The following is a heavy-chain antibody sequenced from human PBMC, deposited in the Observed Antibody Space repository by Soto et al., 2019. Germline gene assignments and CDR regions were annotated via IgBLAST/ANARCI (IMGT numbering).Heavy chain of an antibody. CDR2: ISGSGGST. CDR1: GFTFSSYA. D-gene: IGHD3-22*01. CDR3: AKSSKTPPDYDSSEFDY. V-gene: IGHV3-23*01. Sequence: EVQMLESGGGLVQPGGSLRLSCAASGFTFSSYAMSWFRQAPGKGLEWVSAISGSGGSTYYADSVKGRFTISRDNSKNTLYRQMNSLRAEDTAVYYCAKSSKTPPDYDSSEFDYWGQGTLVTVSS. J-gene: IGHJ4*02.